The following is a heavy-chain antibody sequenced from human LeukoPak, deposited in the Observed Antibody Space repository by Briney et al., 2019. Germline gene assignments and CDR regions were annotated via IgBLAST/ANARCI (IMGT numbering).Heavy chain of an antibody. CDR3: AELRITMIGGV. V-gene: IGHV3-48*03. D-gene: IGHD3-10*02. CDR2: ISSSGSTI. Sequence: PGGSLRLSCAASGFTFSSYEMNWVRQARGKGLEWVSYISSSGSTIYYADSVKGRFTISRDNAKNSLYLQMNSLRAEETADYYCAELRITMIGGVWGKGTTVTISS. CDR1: GFTFSSYE. J-gene: IGHJ6*04.